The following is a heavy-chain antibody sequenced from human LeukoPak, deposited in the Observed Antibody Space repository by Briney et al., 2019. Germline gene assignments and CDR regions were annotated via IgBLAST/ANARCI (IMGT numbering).Heavy chain of an antibody. CDR3: ARDRGTWNDDGFDY. D-gene: IGHD1-1*01. CDR1: GVSISSYY. Sequence: SETLSLTCTVSGVSISSYYWSWIRQPAGKGLEWIGRIYISGSTNYNPSLKSRVTMSVDTSKNQFSLKLSSVTAADTAVYYCARDRGTWNDDGFDYWGQGTLVTVSS. V-gene: IGHV4-4*07. J-gene: IGHJ4*02. CDR2: IYISGST.